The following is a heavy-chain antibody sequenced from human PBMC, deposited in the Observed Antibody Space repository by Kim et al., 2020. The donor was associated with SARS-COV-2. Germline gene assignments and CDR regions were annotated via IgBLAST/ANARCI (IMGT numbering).Heavy chain of an antibody. J-gene: IGHJ4*02. CDR2: LYSGGTT. D-gene: IGHD3-22*01. CDR3: ARGGYYDVSLYRYYFDY. CDR1: GFSVSNNY. V-gene: IGHV3-66*01. Sequence: GGSLRLSCAASGFSVSNNYMNWVRQAPGKGLEWVSILYSGGTTYYADSVKVRFIISRDNSKNTLFLQMNSLRAEDTAVYYCARGGYYDVSLYRYYFDYWGQGILVTVSS.